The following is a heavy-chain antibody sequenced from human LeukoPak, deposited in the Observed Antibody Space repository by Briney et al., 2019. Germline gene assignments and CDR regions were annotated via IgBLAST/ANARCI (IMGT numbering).Heavy chain of an antibody. J-gene: IGHJ4*02. V-gene: IGHV3-48*01. CDR1: GFTFSSYS. D-gene: IGHD6-19*01. Sequence: GGSLRLSCAASGFTFSSYSMNWVRQAPGKGLEWVSYISSISSTIYYADSVKGRFTISRDSSKNTLYLQMNSLRAEDTAVYYCAKDPYSSGWYFDYWGQGTLVTVSS. CDR3: AKDPYSSGWYFDY. CDR2: ISSISSTI.